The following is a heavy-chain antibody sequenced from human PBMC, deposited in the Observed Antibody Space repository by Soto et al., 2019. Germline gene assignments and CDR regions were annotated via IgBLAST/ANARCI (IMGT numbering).Heavy chain of an antibody. V-gene: IGHV1-3*01. J-gene: IGHJ6*02. Sequence: QVPLVQSGAEVKKPGASVKVSCKASGYTFTSYAMHWVRQAPGQRLEWMGWINAGNGNTKYSQKFQGRVTITRDTSASPAYMELSSLRSEDTAVYYCAREDRYCSGGSCYSSGLAVWGQGTTVTVSS. CDR1: GYTFTSYA. CDR3: AREDRYCSGGSCYSSGLAV. D-gene: IGHD2-15*01. CDR2: INAGNGNT.